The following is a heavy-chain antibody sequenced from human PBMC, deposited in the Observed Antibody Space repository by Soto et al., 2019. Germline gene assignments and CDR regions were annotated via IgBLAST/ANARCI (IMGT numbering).Heavy chain of an antibody. CDR1: GFTFVNAW. CDR2: IKSKTDGGTA. D-gene: IGHD2-8*01. Sequence: EVQLVESGGGLVKPGGSLRLSCAASGFTFVNAWMSWVRQAPGKGLEWVGRIKSKTDGGTADYAAPVKGRFTISRDDSKNTLFLQMNSLKTEDTAVYYCTTDRGHMYDFDYWGQGTLVPVSS. J-gene: IGHJ4*02. CDR3: TTDRGHMYDFDY. V-gene: IGHV3-15*01.